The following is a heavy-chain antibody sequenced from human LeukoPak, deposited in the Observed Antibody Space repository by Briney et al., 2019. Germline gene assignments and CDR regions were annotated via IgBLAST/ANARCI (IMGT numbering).Heavy chain of an antibody. CDR2: IKQDASEK. Sequence: GRSLRLSCAASGFTFSSYWMSWVRQAPGKGLEWVANIKQDASEKYYVDSVKGRFTISRDNAKNSLYLQMSSLRAEDTAMYYCARGSGYEHSRGGAFDIWGQGTMVTVSS. D-gene: IGHD5-12*01. J-gene: IGHJ3*02. CDR1: GFTFSSYW. CDR3: ARGSGYEHSRGGAFDI. V-gene: IGHV3-7*01.